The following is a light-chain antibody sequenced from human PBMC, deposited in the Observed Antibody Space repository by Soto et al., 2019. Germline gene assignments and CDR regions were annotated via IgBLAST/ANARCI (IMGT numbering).Light chain of an antibody. V-gene: IGKV2-28*01. CDR2: LGS. Sequence: DIVMTQSPLSLPVTPGEPASISCRSSESLLHSNGYNYLDWYLEKPGQSPQLLIYLGSNRASGGPARFRGSGTGTDFTLKISRVEAEDVGVYYCKQALQNLTFSRGTTVE. J-gene: IGKJ4*01. CDR3: KQALQNLT. CDR1: ESLLHSNGYNY.